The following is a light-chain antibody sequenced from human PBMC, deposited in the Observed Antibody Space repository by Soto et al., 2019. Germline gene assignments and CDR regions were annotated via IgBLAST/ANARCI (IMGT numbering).Light chain of an antibody. CDR1: QSVSSY. Sequence: EIVLTQSLATLSLSPGERATLSCRASQSVSSYVAWYQQKPGQAPRLLIYDAFNRAPGIPARFSGSGSGTDFTLTISSLEPEDFAVYYCQQRTNWLFGQGTRLEI. CDR2: DAF. V-gene: IGKV3-11*01. J-gene: IGKJ2*01. CDR3: QQRTNWL.